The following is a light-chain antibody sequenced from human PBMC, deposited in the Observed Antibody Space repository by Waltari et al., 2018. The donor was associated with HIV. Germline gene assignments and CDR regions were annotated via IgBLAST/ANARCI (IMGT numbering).Light chain of an antibody. CDR1: YSNIGNNY. J-gene: IGLJ2*01. V-gene: IGLV1-51*01. Sequence: QSVLTQPPSVSAAPGQKVTISCSGTYSNIGNNYVAWYQQLPGTAPKLLIYDNNQRPSGIPDLFSGSKSCTSATLGITGLQTGDEADYYCGTWDTNLSVLLFGGGTKLSVL. CDR2: DNN. CDR3: GTWDTNLSVLL.